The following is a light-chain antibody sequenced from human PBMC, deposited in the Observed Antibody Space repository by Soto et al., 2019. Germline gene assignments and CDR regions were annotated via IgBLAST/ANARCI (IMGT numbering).Light chain of an antibody. CDR2: EVT. V-gene: IGLV2-8*01. CDR1: SSDIGAYNY. CDR3: CSHAGSNSYYL. Sequence: QSALTQPPSASGSPGQSVTISCTGSSSDIGAYNYVSWYQQRPGQVPKLIIYEVTKRHSGVPDRFSGSKSGNTASLTVSGLQADDEAVYYCCSHAGSNSYYLFGPGTKLTVL. J-gene: IGLJ1*01.